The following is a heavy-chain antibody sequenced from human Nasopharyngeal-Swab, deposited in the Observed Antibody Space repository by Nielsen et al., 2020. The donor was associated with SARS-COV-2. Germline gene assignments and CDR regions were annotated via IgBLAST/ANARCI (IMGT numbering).Heavy chain of an antibody. J-gene: IGHJ4*02. V-gene: IGHV4-38-2*02. CDR2: IYHSGST. Sequence: GSLRLSCTVSGSSIRSGYYWGWIRQPPGKGLEWLGSIYHSGSTYYNPSLKSRVTISVDTSKNQFSLKLSSVTAADTAVYYCAKVGGGYFDYWGQGTLVTVSS. D-gene: IGHD2-15*01. CDR3: AKVGGGYFDY. CDR1: GSSIRSGYY.